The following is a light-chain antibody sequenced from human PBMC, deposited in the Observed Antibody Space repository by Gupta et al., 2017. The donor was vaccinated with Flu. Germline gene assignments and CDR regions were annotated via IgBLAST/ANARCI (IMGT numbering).Light chain of an antibody. Sequence: GQTARITGGGNNIESKSVHWYQQKPGQAPVLVVYDDNARPSGIPETFSGSNSGNTATLTISRVEAGDEADYYCQVWDVSSENYVFGTGTKVTVL. CDR2: DDN. CDR3: QVWDVSSENYV. CDR1: NIESKS. J-gene: IGLJ1*01. V-gene: IGLV3-21*02.